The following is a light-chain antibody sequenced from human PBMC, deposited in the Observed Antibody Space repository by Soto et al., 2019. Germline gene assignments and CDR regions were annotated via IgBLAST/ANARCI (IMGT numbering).Light chain of an antibody. CDR3: QQSSSTPQT. CDR2: GAS. J-gene: IGKJ4*01. CDR1: QSVSSN. V-gene: IGKV3-15*01. Sequence: EIVMTQSPATLSVTPGERATLSCRASQSVSSNLAWYQQKPGQAPRLLIYGASTRATGIPARFSGSGSGTEFTLTISSLQSEDFATYYCQQSSSTPQTFGGGTKVDIK.